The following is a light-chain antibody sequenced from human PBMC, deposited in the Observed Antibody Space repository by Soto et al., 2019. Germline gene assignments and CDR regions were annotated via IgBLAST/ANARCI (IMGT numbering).Light chain of an antibody. J-gene: IGKJ2*01. Sequence: DIQMTQFPPTLSASIGDRVTITCRASQTISSSLAWYQQKPGKAPKLLIYKASTLETGVPSRFSGSGSGTEFTLTISSLQTDDFATYYCQQYDSYSPYTFGQGTRLEI. CDR3: QQYDSYSPYT. CDR2: KAS. V-gene: IGKV1-5*03. CDR1: QTISSS.